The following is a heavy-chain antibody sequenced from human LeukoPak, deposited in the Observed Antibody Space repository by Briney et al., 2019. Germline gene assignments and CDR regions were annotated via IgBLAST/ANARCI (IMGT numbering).Heavy chain of an antibody. V-gene: IGHV3-43*01. CDR1: GFNFRDYT. Sequence: PGGSLRLSCAASGFNFRDYTMHWVRQAPGKGLEWPSLITWEGENTSYADSVKGRFTISRDNTRNSLFLQMNSLRTEDTALYFCAKVRGGGDWEFFDSWGLGTLVTVSS. D-gene: IGHD2-21*02. CDR2: ITWEGENT. J-gene: IGHJ4*02. CDR3: AKVRGGGDWEFFDS.